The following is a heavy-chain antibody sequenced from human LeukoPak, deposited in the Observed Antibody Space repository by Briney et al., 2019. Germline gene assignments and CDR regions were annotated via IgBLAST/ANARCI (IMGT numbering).Heavy chain of an antibody. CDR3: AAGGKDEAGFGSYGSGNRWFDP. J-gene: IGHJ5*02. Sequence: GGSLRLSCAASGFTFSIYAMRWVRQAPGKGLEWVSVISGSGGSTYYADSVKGRFTISRDNSKNTLYLQMNSLRPADPAVYYCAAGGKDEAGFGSYGSGNRWFDPWGQGTLVTVSS. V-gene: IGHV3-23*01. CDR1: GFTFSIYA. CDR2: ISGSGGST. D-gene: IGHD3-10*01.